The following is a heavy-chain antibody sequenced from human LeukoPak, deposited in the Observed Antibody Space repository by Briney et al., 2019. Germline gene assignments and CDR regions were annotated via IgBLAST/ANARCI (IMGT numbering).Heavy chain of an antibody. CDR3: ARGVYIAAAQYGY. Sequence: SETLSLTCTVSGVPISSYYWSWIRQPAGKGLEWIGHMYTSGSTDYNPSLKSRVTMSVDTSKNQFSLKLRSVTAADTAVYYCARGVYIAAAQYGYWGQGTLVTVSS. CDR2: MYTSGST. V-gene: IGHV4-4*07. J-gene: IGHJ4*02. D-gene: IGHD6-13*01. CDR1: GVPISSYY.